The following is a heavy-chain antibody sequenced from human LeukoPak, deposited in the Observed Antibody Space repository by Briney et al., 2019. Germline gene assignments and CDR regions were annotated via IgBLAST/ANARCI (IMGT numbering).Heavy chain of an antibody. Sequence: GGSLRLSCAGSGFTFNNYALSWVRQAPGKGLEWVAAISGSGGRTYHADSVKGRFTISRDNSKNTVYLQMNSLRVEDTAEYYCAKAPRSIYDYYYMDVWGKGTTVTVSS. V-gene: IGHV3-23*01. CDR1: GFTFNNYA. J-gene: IGHJ6*03. CDR3: AKAPRSIYDYYYMDV. D-gene: IGHD3-3*02. CDR2: ISGSGGRT.